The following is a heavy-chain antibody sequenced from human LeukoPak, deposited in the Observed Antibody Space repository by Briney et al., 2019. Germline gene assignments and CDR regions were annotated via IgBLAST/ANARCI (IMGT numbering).Heavy chain of an antibody. CDR3: ARGETVYYFDY. J-gene: IGHJ4*02. CDR1: GFTFSSYA. Sequence: GGSLRLSCAASGFTFSSYAMHWVRQAPGKGLEWVAVISYDGSNKYYADSVKGRFTISRDNSKNTLYLQMNSLRAEDTAVYYCARGETVYYFDYWGQGTLVTVSS. CDR2: ISYDGSNK. V-gene: IGHV3-30-3*01.